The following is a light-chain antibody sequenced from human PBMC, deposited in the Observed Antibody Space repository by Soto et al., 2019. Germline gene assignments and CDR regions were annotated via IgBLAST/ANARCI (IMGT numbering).Light chain of an antibody. CDR3: SSYTNTGTLYV. Sequence: QSALTQPGCVYRSPAQSITISCTGTRGDICCYNRVSWXQQHLGESIKLIIYEVAKRPSGVSSRFSGYKSGNTPSLTISGLQAEGDADYLRSSYTNTGTLYVCGTGTKVTVL. CDR1: RGDICCYNR. V-gene: IGLV2-14*01. CDR2: EVA. J-gene: IGLJ1*01.